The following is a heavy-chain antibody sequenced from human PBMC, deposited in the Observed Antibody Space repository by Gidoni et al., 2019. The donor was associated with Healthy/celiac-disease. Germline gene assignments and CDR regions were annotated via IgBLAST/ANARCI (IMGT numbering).Heavy chain of an antibody. CDR3: AKGHDSSGYYPNWFDP. CDR1: GFTFSSYA. Sequence: EVQLVESGGGLVQPGGSLRLSCAASGFTFSSYAMSWVRQDPGKGLEWVSAISGSGGSTYYADSVKGRFTISRDNSKNTLYLQMNSLRAEDTAVYYCAKGHDSSGYYPNWFDPWGQGTLVTVSS. J-gene: IGHJ5*02. D-gene: IGHD3-22*01. CDR2: ISGSGGST. V-gene: IGHV3-23*04.